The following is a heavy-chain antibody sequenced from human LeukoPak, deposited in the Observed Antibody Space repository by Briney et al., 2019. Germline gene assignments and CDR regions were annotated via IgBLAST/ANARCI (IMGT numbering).Heavy chain of an antibody. CDR3: ARGRSGWYVSPSD. V-gene: IGHV3-23*01. CDR1: GFTFSSYA. D-gene: IGHD6-19*01. J-gene: IGHJ4*02. Sequence: GGSLRLSCAASGFTFSSYAMSWVRQAPGKGLEWVSAISGSGGSTYYADSVKGRFTISRDNSKNTLYLQMNSLRAEDTAVYYCARGRSGWYVSPSDRGQGTLVTVSS. CDR2: ISGSGGST.